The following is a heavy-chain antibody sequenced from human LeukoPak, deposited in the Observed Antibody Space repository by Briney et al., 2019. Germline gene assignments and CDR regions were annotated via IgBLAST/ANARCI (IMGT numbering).Heavy chain of an antibody. J-gene: IGHJ5*02. CDR3: ARDGNWFDP. CDR1: GFTFSSYG. Sequence: GGSLRLFCAASGFTFSSYGMHWVRQAPGKGLEWVAVISYDGSNKYYADSVKGRFTISRDNSKNTLYLQMNSLRAEDTAVYYCARDGNWFDPWGQGTLVTVSS. CDR2: ISYDGSNK. V-gene: IGHV3-30*03.